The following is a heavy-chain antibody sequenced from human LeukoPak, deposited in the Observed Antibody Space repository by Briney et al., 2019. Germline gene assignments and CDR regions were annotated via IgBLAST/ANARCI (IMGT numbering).Heavy chain of an antibody. CDR2: INPNSGGT. Sequence: GASLKVSCKASGYTFTAYYIHWVRQAPGQGLEWMGWINPNSGGTNYAQMFQGRVTLTRDTSISTAYMELSRLRSDDTAVYYCARVDRDYGDYGHYYYYMDVWGKGTTVTVSS. V-gene: IGHV1-2*02. D-gene: IGHD4-17*01. J-gene: IGHJ6*03. CDR3: ARVDRDYGDYGHYYYYMDV. CDR1: GYTFTAYY.